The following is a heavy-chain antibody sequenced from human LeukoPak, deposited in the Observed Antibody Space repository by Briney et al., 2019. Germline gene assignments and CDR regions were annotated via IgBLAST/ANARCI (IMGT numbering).Heavy chain of an antibody. J-gene: IGHJ4*02. CDR2: IYYSGTTT. D-gene: IGHD1-1*01. CDR1: GGSLNNYY. V-gene: IGHV4-59*01. Sequence: SETLSLTCTVSGGSLNNYYWSWIRQPPGKALEWIGYIYYSGTTTNYNPSLKSRVTISVDTSENQFSLKLNSVTAADTALYYCARVDDWNALEYWGQGTLVTVSS. CDR3: ARVDDWNALEY.